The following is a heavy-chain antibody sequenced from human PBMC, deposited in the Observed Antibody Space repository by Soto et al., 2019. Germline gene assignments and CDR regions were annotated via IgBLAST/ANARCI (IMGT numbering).Heavy chain of an antibody. J-gene: IGHJ5*02. Sequence: GASVKVSCKARGYTFTGYYMHSPRQAPGQGLEWMGWINPNSGGTNYAQKFQGWVTMTRDTSISTAYMELSRLRSDDTAVYYCAREGQQLPTNNWFDPWGQGTLVTVSS. CDR1: GYTFTGYY. CDR2: INPNSGGT. CDR3: AREGQQLPTNNWFDP. V-gene: IGHV1-2*04. D-gene: IGHD6-13*01.